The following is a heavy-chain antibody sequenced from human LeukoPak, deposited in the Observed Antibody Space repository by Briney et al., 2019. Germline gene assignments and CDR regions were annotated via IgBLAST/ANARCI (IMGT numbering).Heavy chain of an antibody. D-gene: IGHD2/OR15-2a*01. CDR1: GGSISSHY. CDR3: ARSVPDPQYNAFDI. V-gene: IGHV4-59*11. CDR2: IYYSGST. J-gene: IGHJ3*02. Sequence: PSETLSLTCTVSGGSISSHYWSWIRQPPGKGLEWIGYIYYSGSTNYNPSLKSRVTISVDTSKNQFSLKLSSVTAADTAVYYCARSVPDPQYNAFDIWGQGTMVTVSS.